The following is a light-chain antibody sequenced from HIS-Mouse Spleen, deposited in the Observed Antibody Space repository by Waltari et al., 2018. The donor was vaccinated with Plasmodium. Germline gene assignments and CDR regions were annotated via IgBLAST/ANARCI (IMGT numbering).Light chain of an antibody. Sequence: DIQLTQSPSFLSASVGDRVTITCRASQGISSYLAWYQQKPGKVPKLLIYAASTLQSGVPSRFSGSGSGTEFTLIISSLQPEDFATYYCQQLNSYPSITFGQGTRLEIK. J-gene: IGKJ5*01. CDR2: AAS. CDR1: QGISSY. CDR3: QQLNSYPSIT. V-gene: IGKV1-9*01.